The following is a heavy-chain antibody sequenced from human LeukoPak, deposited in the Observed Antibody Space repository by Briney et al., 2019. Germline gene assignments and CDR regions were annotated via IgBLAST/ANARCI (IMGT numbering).Heavy chain of an antibody. CDR2: ISSGSGYI. V-gene: IGHV3-21*01. CDR1: GFTFSSYG. CDR3: ARGYGDYGKYYFDS. J-gene: IGHJ4*02. D-gene: IGHD4-17*01. Sequence: PGGSLRLSCAASGFTFSSYGMHWARQAPGKGLEWVSSISSGSGYIYYADSVKGRFTISRDNAKNSLYLQMNSLRAEDTAVYYCARGYGDYGKYYFDSWGQGTLVTVSS.